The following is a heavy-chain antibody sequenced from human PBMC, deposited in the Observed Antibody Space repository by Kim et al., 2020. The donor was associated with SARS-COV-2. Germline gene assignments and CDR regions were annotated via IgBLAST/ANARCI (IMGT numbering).Heavy chain of an antibody. V-gene: IGHV1-18*01. J-gene: IGHJ4*02. CDR2: IIPYNGTT. D-gene: IGHD3-9*01. CDR1: GYTFTSYG. Sequence: ASVKVSCKASGYTFTSYGISWVRQAPGQGLEWMGWIIPYNGTTNYAQKLQDRVTMTTDTSTSTAYMELRSLRSDDTAVYYCSRDLPYVILTGAMAFDSWGEGALRTASS. CDR3: SRDLPYVILTGAMAFDS.